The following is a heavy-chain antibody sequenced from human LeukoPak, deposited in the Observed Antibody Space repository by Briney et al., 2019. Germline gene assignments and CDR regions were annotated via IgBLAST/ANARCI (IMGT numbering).Heavy chain of an antibody. D-gene: IGHD4/OR15-4a*01. J-gene: IGHJ4*02. V-gene: IGHV3-74*01. CDR3: ARVAKDAY. Sequence: GGSLRLSCAASGFTFSSYWMHWVRQAPGKGLVWVSCINSDGSSTSYADSVKGRFTISRDNAKNTLYLQMNSLRAEDTAVYYCARVAKDAYWGQGTLVTVSS. CDR2: INSDGSST. CDR1: GFTFSSYW.